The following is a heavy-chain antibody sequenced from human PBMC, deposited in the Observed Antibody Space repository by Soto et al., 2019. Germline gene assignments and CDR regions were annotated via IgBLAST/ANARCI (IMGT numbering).Heavy chain of an antibody. D-gene: IGHD2-8*01. CDR2: IYWDDDK. Sequence: QITLKESGPTLVKPTQTLTLTCTFSGFSFTTDGMGVGWIRQPPGKALEWLALIYWDDDKRYSPSLKSRLTIXXDASRNQVVLTLTIMDLADTATYYCAAFYWAASCTRYDFDYWGQGTLFTVSS. V-gene: IGHV2-5*02. CDR3: AAFYWAASCTRYDFDY. J-gene: IGHJ4*02. CDR1: GFSFTTDGMG.